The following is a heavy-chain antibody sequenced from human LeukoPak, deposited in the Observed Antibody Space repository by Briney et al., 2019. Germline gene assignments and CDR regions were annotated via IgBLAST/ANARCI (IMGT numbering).Heavy chain of an antibody. CDR3: ARDGERRYCSSTSCYGNWFDP. CDR1: GYTFTSYG. V-gene: IGHV1-18*01. D-gene: IGHD2-2*01. Sequence: ASVKVSCKASGYTFTSYGISWVRQAPGQGLEWMGWISAYNGNTNYAQKLQGRVTMTTDTSTSTAYMELRSLRSDDTAVYYCARDGERRYCSSTSCYGNWFDPWGQGTLVTVSS. CDR2: ISAYNGNT. J-gene: IGHJ5*02.